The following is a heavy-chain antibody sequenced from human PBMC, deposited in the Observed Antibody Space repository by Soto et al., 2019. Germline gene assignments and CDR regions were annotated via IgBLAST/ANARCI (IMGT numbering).Heavy chain of an antibody. CDR3: ARPGYSSSSYGMDV. V-gene: IGHV3-48*02. Sequence: GGSLRLSCAASGFTFSLYSMNWVRQAPGKGLEWVSYISSSSSTIYYADSVKGRFTISRDNAKNSLYLQMNSLRDEDTAVYYCARPGYSSSSYGMDVWGQGTTVTVSS. CDR1: GFTFSLYS. CDR2: ISSSSSTI. D-gene: IGHD6-6*01. J-gene: IGHJ6*02.